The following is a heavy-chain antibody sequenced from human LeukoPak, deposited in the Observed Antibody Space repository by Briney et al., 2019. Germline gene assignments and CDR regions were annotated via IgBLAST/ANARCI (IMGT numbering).Heavy chain of an antibody. Sequence: ASVKVSCKASGYTFTGYYMHLVRQAPGQGLEWIGRINPNSGGTNYAQKFQGRVTMTRDTSISTAYMELSRLRSDDTAVYYCASPYQNNPAEYFQHWGQGTLVTVSS. V-gene: IGHV1-2*06. J-gene: IGHJ1*01. CDR3: ASPYQNNPAEYFQH. CDR2: INPNSGGT. D-gene: IGHD1-14*01. CDR1: GYTFTGYY.